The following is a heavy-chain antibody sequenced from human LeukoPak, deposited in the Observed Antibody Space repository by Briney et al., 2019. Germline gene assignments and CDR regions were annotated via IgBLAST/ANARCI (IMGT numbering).Heavy chain of an antibody. J-gene: IGHJ6*03. CDR2: MNPNSGNT. CDR3: ARGDTAKDYYYYYMDV. D-gene: IGHD5-18*01. V-gene: IGHV1-8*01. Sequence: ASVKVSCKASGYTFTSYDINWLRQATGQGLEWMGWMNPNSGNTGYAQKFQGRVTMTRNSSISTAYMELSSLRSEDTAVYYCARGDTAKDYYYYYMDVWGKGTTVTISS. CDR1: GYTFTSYD.